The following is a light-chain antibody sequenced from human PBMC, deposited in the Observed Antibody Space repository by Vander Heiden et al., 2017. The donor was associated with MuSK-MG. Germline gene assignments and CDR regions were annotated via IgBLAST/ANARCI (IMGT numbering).Light chain of an antibody. Sequence: EIVLTQSPGTLSLSPGERATLSCRASQSVSSTFLAWYQQKAGQAPRLLIHGASSRATGIPDRFSGSGSGTDFTLTISRLEPGDFAVYYCQQDGSTHYTFGQGTKLEIK. CDR2: GAS. CDR3: QQDGSTHYT. J-gene: IGKJ2*01. CDR1: QSVSSTF. V-gene: IGKV3-20*01.